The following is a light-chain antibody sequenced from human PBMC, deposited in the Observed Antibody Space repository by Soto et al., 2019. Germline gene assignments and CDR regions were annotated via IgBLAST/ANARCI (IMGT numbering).Light chain of an antibody. V-gene: IGKV3-15*01. CDR3: QQYNDWQGT. Sequence: EIVMTQSPATLSVSPGERATLSCRASQSVSSDLAWYQQKPDQAPRLLMYGASTRATGIPARFSGSGSGTEFTLTISSLQSEDFAVYYCQQYNDWQGTFGQGTKVEIK. CDR1: QSVSSD. J-gene: IGKJ1*01. CDR2: GAS.